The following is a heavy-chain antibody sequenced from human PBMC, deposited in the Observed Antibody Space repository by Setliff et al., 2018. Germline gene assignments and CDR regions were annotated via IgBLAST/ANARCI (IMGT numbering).Heavy chain of an antibody. D-gene: IGHD2-8*02. Sequence: GGSLRLSCEVSGFIVSNNEMSWVRQAPGKGLEWVSVTYSDGSTSTYTHYADSVKGRFTMSRDNAKNSLYLQMNSLRVEDTAVYYCARGGCTGGVCYDVDSWGQGTLVTVSS. V-gene: IGHV3-53*01. CDR2: TYSDGSTSTYT. CDR3: ARGGCTGGVCYDVDS. J-gene: IGHJ5*01. CDR1: GFIVSNNE.